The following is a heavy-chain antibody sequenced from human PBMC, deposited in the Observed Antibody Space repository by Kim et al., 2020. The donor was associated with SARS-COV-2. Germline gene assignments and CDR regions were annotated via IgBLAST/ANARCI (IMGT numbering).Heavy chain of an antibody. CDR3: ARTGVVAAVDCVDY. Sequence: GGSLRLSCVASGFTFSSYEMNWVRQAPGKGLEWVSYISSSGSTIYYADFVKGRFTISRDNAKNSLYLQMNSLRAEDTAVYYCARTGVVAAVDCVDYWGQGTLVTVSS. CDR2: ISSSGSTI. D-gene: IGHD6-13*01. J-gene: IGHJ4*02. V-gene: IGHV3-48*03. CDR1: GFTFSSYE.